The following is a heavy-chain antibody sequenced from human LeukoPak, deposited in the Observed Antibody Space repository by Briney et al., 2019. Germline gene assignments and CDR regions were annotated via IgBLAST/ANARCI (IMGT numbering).Heavy chain of an antibody. V-gene: IGHV1-18*01. Sequence: GASVQVSCKASGYTFTSYGISWVQQAPGQGLEWMGWISAYNGNTNYAQKLQGRVTMTIDTSTSTAYMELRSLRSDDTAVYYCARYALGEYPGGYFDYWGQGTLVTVSS. CDR1: GYTFTSYG. J-gene: IGHJ4*02. CDR3: ARYALGEYPGGYFDY. CDR2: ISAYNGNT. D-gene: IGHD2/OR15-2a*01.